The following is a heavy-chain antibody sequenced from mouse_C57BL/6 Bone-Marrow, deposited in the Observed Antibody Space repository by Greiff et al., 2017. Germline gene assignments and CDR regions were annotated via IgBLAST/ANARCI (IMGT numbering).Heavy chain of an antibody. CDR3: ARCSDYDYYFDY. Sequence: QVQLQQPGAELVKPGASVKLSCKASGYTFTSYWMHWVKQRPGQGLEWIGMIHPNSGSTNYNEKFKGKATLTVDKSSSTAYMQLSSLTSEDSAVYYCARCSDYDYYFDYWGQGTTLTVSS. D-gene: IGHD2-4*01. CDR1: GYTFTSYW. J-gene: IGHJ2*01. CDR2: IHPNSGST. V-gene: IGHV1-64*01.